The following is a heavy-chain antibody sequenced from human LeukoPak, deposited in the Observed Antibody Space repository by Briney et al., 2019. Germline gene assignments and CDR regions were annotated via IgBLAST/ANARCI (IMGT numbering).Heavy chain of an antibody. CDR2: IYHSGST. Sequence: SETLSLTCAVSGYSISSGYYWGWIRQPPGKGLEWIGSIYHSGSTYYNPSLKSRVTISVDTSKNQFSLKLSSVTAADTAVYYCARVGLPGVVVRENWFDPWGQGTLVTVSS. J-gene: IGHJ5*02. CDR1: GYSISSGYY. V-gene: IGHV4-38-2*01. CDR3: ARVGLPGVVVRENWFDP. D-gene: IGHD2-2*01.